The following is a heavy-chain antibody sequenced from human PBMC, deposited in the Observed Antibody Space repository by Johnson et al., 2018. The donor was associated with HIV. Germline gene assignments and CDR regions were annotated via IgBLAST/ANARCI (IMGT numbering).Heavy chain of an antibody. CDR2: IYSGGST. J-gene: IGHJ3*02. V-gene: IGHV3-66*01. CDR3: ARVHSGGAFDI. Sequence: EQLVESGGGLVQPGGSLRLSCAASGFTVSSNYMNWVRQAPGKGLEWVSVIYSGGSTYYADSVKGRFTISRDNSKNTLYLQMNSLRAEDTAVYYCARVHSGGAFDIWGQGTMVTVSS. CDR1: GFTVSSNY.